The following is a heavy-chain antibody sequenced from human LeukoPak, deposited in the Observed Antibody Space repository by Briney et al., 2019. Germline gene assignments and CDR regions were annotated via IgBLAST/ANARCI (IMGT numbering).Heavy chain of an antibody. CDR3: ARRLYCSSTSCLQNNWFDP. D-gene: IGHD2-2*01. CDR2: MNPNSGNT. J-gene: IGHJ5*02. Sequence: ASVKVSCKASGYTFTSYDINWVRQATGQGLEWMGWMNPNSGNTGYTQKFQGRVTITRNTSISTAYMELSSLRSEDTAVYYCARRLYCSSTSCLQNNWFDPWGQGTLVTVSS. CDR1: GYTFTSYD. V-gene: IGHV1-8*03.